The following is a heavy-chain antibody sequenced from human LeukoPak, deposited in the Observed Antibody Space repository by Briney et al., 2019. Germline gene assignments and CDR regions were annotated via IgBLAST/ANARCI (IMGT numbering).Heavy chain of an antibody. Sequence: PGGSLRLSCAASGFTFSSYGMSWVRQAPGKGLEWVSAISGSGGSTYYADSVKGRFTISRDNSKNTLYLQMNSLRAEDTALYYCAKDRYSSSWYQSDFDYWGQGTLVTVSS. J-gene: IGHJ4*02. CDR3: AKDRYSSSWYQSDFDY. CDR2: ISGSGGST. V-gene: IGHV3-23*01. CDR1: GFTFSSYG. D-gene: IGHD6-13*01.